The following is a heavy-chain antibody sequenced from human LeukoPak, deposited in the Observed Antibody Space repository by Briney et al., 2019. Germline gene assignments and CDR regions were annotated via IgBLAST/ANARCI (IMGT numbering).Heavy chain of an antibody. CDR1: GYSISSGYY. CDR3: AKSNGYGLIDI. J-gene: IGHJ3*02. V-gene: IGHV4-38-2*02. CDR2: IYHSGST. Sequence: SETLSLTCTVSGYSISSGYYWGWIRQPPGKGLEWIGSIYHSGSTYYGPSLKSRVTISLDTSKNQFSLNLNSVTAADTAVYYCAKSNGYGLIDIWGQGTMVTVSS. D-gene: IGHD2-2*03.